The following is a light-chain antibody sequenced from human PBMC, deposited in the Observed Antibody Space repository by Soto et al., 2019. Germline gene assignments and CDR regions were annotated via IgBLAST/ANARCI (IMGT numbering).Light chain of an antibody. CDR3: AAWDDSLNGLYV. V-gene: IGLV1-44*01. CDR2: SNN. J-gene: IGLJ1*01. Sequence: QSVLTQPPSASGTPRQRVTISCSGSSSNIGSNTVNWYQQLPGTAPKLLIYSNNQRPSGVPDRFSGSKSGTSASLAISGLQSEDGTDYYCAAWDDSLNGLYVFGTGTKLTVL. CDR1: SSNIGSNT.